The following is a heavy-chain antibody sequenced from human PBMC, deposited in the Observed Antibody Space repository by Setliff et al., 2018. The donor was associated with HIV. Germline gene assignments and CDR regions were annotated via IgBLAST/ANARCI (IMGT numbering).Heavy chain of an antibody. Sequence: GASVKVSCKASGYTFTSYYIHWVRQAPGQGLEWMGIINPSGGSTTYAQKFQGRVTMTRDTSTSTVYMELSSLRSEDTAVYYCARTPTAPDAFDIWGQVTMVTVSS. CDR2: INPSGGST. CDR3: ARTPTAPDAFDI. J-gene: IGHJ3*02. CDR1: GYTFTSYY. V-gene: IGHV1-46*01.